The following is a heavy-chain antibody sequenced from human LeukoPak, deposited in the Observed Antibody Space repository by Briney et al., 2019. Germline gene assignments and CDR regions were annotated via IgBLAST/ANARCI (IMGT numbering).Heavy chain of an antibody. CDR1: GGTFSSYS. CDR3: ATYYYDSSGYYRAGYYFDY. D-gene: IGHD3-22*01. J-gene: IGHJ4*02. V-gene: IGHV1-69*10. CDR2: IIPIFGIA. Sequence: ASVKVSCKASGGTFSSYSISWVRQAPGQGLEWMGGIIPIFGIANYAQKFQGRVTITADKSTSRAYMELSSLRSEDTAVYYCATYYYDSSGYYRAGYYFDYWGQGTLVTVSS.